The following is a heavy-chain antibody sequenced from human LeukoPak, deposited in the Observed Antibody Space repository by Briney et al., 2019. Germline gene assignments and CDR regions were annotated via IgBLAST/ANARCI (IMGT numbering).Heavy chain of an antibody. CDR2: IYHSGST. J-gene: IGHJ4*02. CDR3: ASSGGYYSFDY. Sequence: SETLSLTRAVSGYSISSGYYWGWIRQPPGKGLEWIGSIYHSGSTYYNPSLKSRVTISVDTSKNQFSLKLSSVTAADTAVYYCASSGGYYSFDYWGQGTLVTVSS. V-gene: IGHV4-38-2*01. CDR1: GYSISSGYY. D-gene: IGHD3-10*01.